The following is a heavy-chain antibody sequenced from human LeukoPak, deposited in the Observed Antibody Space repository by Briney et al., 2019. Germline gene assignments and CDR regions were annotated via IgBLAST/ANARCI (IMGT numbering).Heavy chain of an antibody. CDR2: IYYSGST. V-gene: IGHV4-30-2*01. J-gene: IGHJ4*02. CDR1: SGSISSGAYS. D-gene: IGHD6-13*01. Sequence: PSETLSLTCTVSSGSISSGAYSWSWIRQPPGKGLEWIGYIYYSGSTYYNPSLKSRVTISADTSKNQFSLKLGSVTAADTAVYYCAREWWYSSSSFTRGDCWGQGTLVTVSS. CDR3: AREWWYSSSSFTRGDC.